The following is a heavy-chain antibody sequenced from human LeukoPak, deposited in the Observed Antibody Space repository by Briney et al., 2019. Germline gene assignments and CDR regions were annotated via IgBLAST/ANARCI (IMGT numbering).Heavy chain of an antibody. CDR2: IIPIFGTA. CDR1: GGTFSSYA. J-gene: IGHJ4*02. V-gene: IGHV1-69*06. CDR3: ASGSPDGDFGVGPTPFDY. D-gene: IGHD3-3*01. Sequence: AASVKVSCKASGGTFSSYAISWVRQAPGRGLEWMGRIIPIFGTANYAQKFQGRVTITADKSTSTAYMELSSLRSEDTAVYYCASGSPDGDFGVGPTPFDYWGQGTLVTVSS.